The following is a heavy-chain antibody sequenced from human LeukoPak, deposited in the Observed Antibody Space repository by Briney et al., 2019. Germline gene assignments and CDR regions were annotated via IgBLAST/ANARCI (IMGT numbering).Heavy chain of an antibody. CDR3: AKGGRVGGGITMIRGVRSFYYYMDV. CDR2: MNIRGSPT. Sequence: GGSLRLSCEASGFSLTSYSMNWVRQAPGKGLQWIAYMNIRGSPTFYADSVKGRFTISRDNSKNTLYLQMNSLRAEDTAVYYCAKGGRVGGGITMIRGVRSFYYYMDVWGKGTTVIISS. CDR1: GFSLTSYS. V-gene: IGHV3-48*01. D-gene: IGHD3-10*01. J-gene: IGHJ6*03.